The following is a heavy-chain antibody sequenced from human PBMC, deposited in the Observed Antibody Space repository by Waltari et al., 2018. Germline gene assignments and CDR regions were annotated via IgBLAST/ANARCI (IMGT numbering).Heavy chain of an antibody. CDR1: GFTFSSYW. V-gene: IGHV3-7*01. Sequence: EVQLVESGGGLVQPGGSLRLSCAASGFTFSSYWMSWVRQAPGKGLEWVANIKQDGSEKYYVDSVKGRFTISRDNDKNSLYLQMNSLRAEDTAVYYCAREGYGGPYYFDYWGQGTLVTVSS. J-gene: IGHJ4*02. CDR2: IKQDGSEK. D-gene: IGHD2-15*01. CDR3: AREGYGGPYYFDY.